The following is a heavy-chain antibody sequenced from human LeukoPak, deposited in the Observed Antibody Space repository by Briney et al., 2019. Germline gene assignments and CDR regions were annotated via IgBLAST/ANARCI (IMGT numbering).Heavy chain of an antibody. CDR1: GFPFSSYW. J-gene: IGHJ3*02. CDR2: IKQDGGET. V-gene: IGHV3-7*03. Sequence: PGGSLRLSCAASGFPFSSYWMAWVRQAPGKGLEWVASIKQDGGETFYVDSVKGRFTISRDNAKNSLYLQMNSLRAEDTAGYYCAKDYGYIVGATDIWGQGTMVSVSS. D-gene: IGHD1-26*01. CDR3: AKDYGYIVGATDI.